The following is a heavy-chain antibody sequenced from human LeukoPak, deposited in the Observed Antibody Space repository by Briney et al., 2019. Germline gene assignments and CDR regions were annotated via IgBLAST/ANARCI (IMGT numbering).Heavy chain of an antibody. D-gene: IGHD3-22*01. CDR2: IWYDGSNK. Sequence: GGSLRLSCAASGFTFSSYGMHWVRQAPGKGLEWVAVIWYDGSNKYYGDSVKGRFTISRDNSKNTLYLQMNSLRAEDTAVYYCAKDPTPRSVGHYYDSSGYSAFDIWGQGTMVTVSS. CDR3: AKDPTPRSVGHYYDSSGYSAFDI. CDR1: GFTFSSYG. V-gene: IGHV3-33*06. J-gene: IGHJ3*02.